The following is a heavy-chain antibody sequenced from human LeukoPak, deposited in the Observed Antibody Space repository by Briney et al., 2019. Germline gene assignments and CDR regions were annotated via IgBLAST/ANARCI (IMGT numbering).Heavy chain of an antibody. V-gene: IGHV3-30*02. J-gene: IGHJ5*02. CDR1: GFTFSSYG. D-gene: IGHD2-15*01. CDR2: IRYDGSNK. Sequence: GGSLRLSCAASGFTFSSYGMHWVRQAPGKGLEGVAFIRYDGSNKYYADSVKGRFTISRDNSKNTLYLQMNSLRAEDTAVYYCATLGVVVVAATHWFDPWGQGTLVTVSS. CDR3: ATLGVVVVAATHWFDP.